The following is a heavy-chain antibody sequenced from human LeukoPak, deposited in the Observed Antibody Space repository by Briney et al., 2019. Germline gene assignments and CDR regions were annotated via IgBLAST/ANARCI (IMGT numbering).Heavy chain of an antibody. CDR3: ARDRGGYAFDY. CDR1: GFTFSSYS. J-gene: IGHJ4*02. V-gene: IGHV3-48*01. Sequence: GGSLRLSCAASGFTFSSYSMNWVRQAPGKGLEWVSYISSSSSTIYYADSVKGRFTISRDNSKNTLYLQMNSLRAEDTAVYYCARDRGGYAFDYWGQGTLVTVSS. CDR2: ISSSSSTI. D-gene: IGHD1-1*01.